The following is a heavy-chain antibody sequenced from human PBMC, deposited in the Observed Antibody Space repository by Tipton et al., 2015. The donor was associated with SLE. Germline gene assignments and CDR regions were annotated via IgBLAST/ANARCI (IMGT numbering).Heavy chain of an antibody. V-gene: IGHV4-61*09. CDR2: MFTSGTT. J-gene: IGHJ6*03. Sequence: TLSLTCTVSGGSINSGAYYWNWIRQPAGKGLEWVGHMFTSGTTNYNPSLKSRLTISADTSKNQFSLNLRSVTAADTAMDSCAGGLRKFYMVVWGTGTTVTVSS. CDR1: GGSINSGAYY. D-gene: IGHD3-16*01. CDR3: AGGLRKFYMVV.